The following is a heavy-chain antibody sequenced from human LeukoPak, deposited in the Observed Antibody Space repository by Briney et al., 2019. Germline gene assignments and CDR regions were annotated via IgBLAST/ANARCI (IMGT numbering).Heavy chain of an antibody. CDR3: ARESYNWNTRAFDY. D-gene: IGHD1-1*01. J-gene: IGHJ4*02. V-gene: IGHV4-59*11. CDR1: GGSISSHY. Sequence: SETLSLTCTVSGGSISSHYWSWIRQPPGKGLAWIGYIYYSGSTNYNPSLKSRVTISVDTSKNQFSLKLSSVTAADTAVYYCARESYNWNTRAFDYWGQGTLVTVSS. CDR2: IYYSGST.